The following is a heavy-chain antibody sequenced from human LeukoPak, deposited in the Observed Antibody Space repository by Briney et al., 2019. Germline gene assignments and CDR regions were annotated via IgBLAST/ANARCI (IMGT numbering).Heavy chain of an antibody. CDR1: GGSISSNY. V-gene: IGHV4-59*08. D-gene: IGHD3-3*01. J-gene: IGHJ4*02. CDR2: MYYSGST. CDR3: AGRFLEWLLDY. Sequence: SETLSLTCTVSGGSISSNYWSWIRQPPGKGLEWIGYMYYSGSTNHNPSLKSRVTISVDTSKNQFSLKLSSVTAADTAVYYCAGRFLEWLLDYWGQGTLVTVSS.